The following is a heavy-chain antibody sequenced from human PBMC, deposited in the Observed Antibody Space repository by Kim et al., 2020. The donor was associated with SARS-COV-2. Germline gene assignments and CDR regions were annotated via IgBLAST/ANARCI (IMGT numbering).Heavy chain of an antibody. D-gene: IGHD3-16*02. J-gene: IGHJ3*02. CDR2: IYYSGST. CDR3: ARVKYDYVWGSYRSGAFDI. V-gene: IGHV4-59*01. Sequence: SETLSLTCTVSGGSISSYYWSWIRQPPGKGLEWIGYIYYSGSTNYNPSLKSRVTISVDTSKNQFSLKLSSVTAADTAVYYCARVKYDYVWGSYRSGAFDIWGQGTMVTVSS. CDR1: GGSISSYY.